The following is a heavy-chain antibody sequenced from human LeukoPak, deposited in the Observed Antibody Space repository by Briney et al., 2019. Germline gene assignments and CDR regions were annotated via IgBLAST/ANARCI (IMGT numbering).Heavy chain of an antibody. CDR2: IYYSGST. V-gene: IGHV4-59*01. D-gene: IGHD5-12*01. CDR3: ARVVYSGYDFRGAMDV. J-gene: IGHJ6*03. Sequence: SETLSLICTVSGGSISSYYWSWIRQPPGKGLEWIGYIYYSGSTNYNPSLKSRVTISVDTSKNQFSLKLSSVTAADTAVYYCARVVYSGYDFRGAMDVWGKGTTVTVSS. CDR1: GGSISSYY.